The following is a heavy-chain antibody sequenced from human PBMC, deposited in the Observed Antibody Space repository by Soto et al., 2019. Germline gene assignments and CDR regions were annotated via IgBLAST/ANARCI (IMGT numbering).Heavy chain of an antibody. J-gene: IGHJ5*02. D-gene: IGHD2-2*01. CDR1: GFTFSSYS. Sequence: EVQLVESGGGLVQPGGSLRLSCAASGFTFSSYSMNWVRQAPGKGLEWVSYISSSSSTIYYADSVKGRFTISRDNAKNSLSLQMNSLRDEDTAVYYCARDRSRIVLVPAAPVRWFDPWGQGTLVTVSS. V-gene: IGHV3-48*02. CDR2: ISSSSSTI. CDR3: ARDRSRIVLVPAAPVRWFDP.